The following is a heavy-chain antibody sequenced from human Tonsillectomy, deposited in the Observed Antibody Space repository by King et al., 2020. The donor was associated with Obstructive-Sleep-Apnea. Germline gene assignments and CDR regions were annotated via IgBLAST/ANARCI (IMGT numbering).Heavy chain of an antibody. J-gene: IGHJ4*02. CDR1: GYTFTSHG. CDR3: ARPPPYYYDSSGYYFDY. D-gene: IGHD3-22*01. CDR2: ISAYNGNT. Sequence: VQLVESGAEVKKPGASVKVSCKASGYTFTSHGISWVRQAPGQGLEWMGWISAYNGNTNYAQKFQGRVTMTTDTSTSTAYMELRSLRSDDTAVYYCARPPPYYYDSSGYYFDYWGQGTLVTVSS. V-gene: IGHV1-18*01.